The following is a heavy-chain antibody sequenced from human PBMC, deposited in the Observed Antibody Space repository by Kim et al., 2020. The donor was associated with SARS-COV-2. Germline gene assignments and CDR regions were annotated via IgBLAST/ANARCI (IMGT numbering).Heavy chain of an antibody. D-gene: IGHD3-3*01. Sequence: SVKVSCKASGGSFSNYGISWVRQAPGQGLEWMGGIIPLFGTANYAQSFRGRVTVTTDESTSTAYMEPSSLGLEDTAVYLCSREGLFGVRSPVACFDIWG. J-gene: IGHJ3*02. V-gene: IGHV1-69*05. CDR3: SREGLFGVRSPVACFDI. CDR2: IIPLFGTA. CDR1: GGSFSNYG.